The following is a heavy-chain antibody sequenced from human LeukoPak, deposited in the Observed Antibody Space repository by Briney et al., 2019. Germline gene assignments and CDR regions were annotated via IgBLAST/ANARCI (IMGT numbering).Heavy chain of an antibody. D-gene: IGHD3/OR15-3a*01. Sequence: TPSETLSLTCTVSGVSISSSNSYWGWIRQPPGKGLVWIGSIYGSGNTYYNASLKSQVSISIDTTKNQFSLRLTSVTAADTAVYYCARQTGSGLFILPGGQGTLVTVSS. CDR1: GVSISSSNSY. J-gene: IGHJ4*02. CDR3: ARQTGSGLFILP. V-gene: IGHV4-39*01. CDR2: IYGSGNT.